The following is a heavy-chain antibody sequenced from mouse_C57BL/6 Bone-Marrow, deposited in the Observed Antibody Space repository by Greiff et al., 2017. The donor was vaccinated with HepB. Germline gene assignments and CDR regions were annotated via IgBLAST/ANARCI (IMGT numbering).Heavy chain of an antibody. CDR3: ARYELKAWFAY. V-gene: IGHV7-3*01. J-gene: IGHJ3*01. D-gene: IGHD4-1*01. Sequence: EVKLVESGGGLVQPGGSLSLSCAASGFTFTDYYMSWVRQPPGKALEWLGFIRNKANGYTTEYSASVKGRFTISRDNSQSILYLQLNALRAEDSATYYCARYELKAWFAYWGQGTLVTVSA. CDR2: IRNKANGYTT. CDR1: GFTFTDYY.